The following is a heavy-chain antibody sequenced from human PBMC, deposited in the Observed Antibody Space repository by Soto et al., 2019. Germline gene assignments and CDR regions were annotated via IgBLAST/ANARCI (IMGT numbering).Heavy chain of an antibody. CDR1: GFTFSSYA. J-gene: IGHJ4*02. D-gene: IGHD3-3*01. CDR3: SIFGGVNAFDY. V-gene: IGHV3-64D*06. CDR2: ISSHGGST. Sequence: PGGSLRLSCSASGFTFSSYALYWVRQAPGKGLEYVSTISSHGGSTDYADSVKGRFTISRDNSKNTLYLQMSSLRADDTSMYYCSIFGGVNAFDYWGQGTLVTVSS.